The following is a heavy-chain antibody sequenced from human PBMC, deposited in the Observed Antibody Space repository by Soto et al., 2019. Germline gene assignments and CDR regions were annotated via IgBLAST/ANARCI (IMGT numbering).Heavy chain of an antibody. CDR1: GGTFSSYA. D-gene: IGHD1-1*01. J-gene: IGHJ6*02. CDR2: IIPIFGTA. CDR3: ARNGRTGTLYYSGMDV. V-gene: IGHV1-69*12. Sequence: QVQLVQSGAEVKKPGSSVKVSCKASGGTFSSYAISWVRQAPGQGLEWMGGIIPIFGTANYAQKSQGRVTITAXAXTXXADMELSSLRSEDTAVYYCARNGRTGTLYYSGMDVWGQGTTVTVSS.